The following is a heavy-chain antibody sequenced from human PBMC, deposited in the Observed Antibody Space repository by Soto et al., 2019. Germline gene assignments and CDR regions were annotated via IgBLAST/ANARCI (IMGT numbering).Heavy chain of an antibody. CDR1: GGSISSSSYY. D-gene: IGHD3-16*02. Sequence: SETLSLTCTVSGGSISSSSYYWGWIRQPPGKGLEWIGSIYYSGSTYYNPSLKSRVTISVDTSKNQFSLKLSSVTAADTAVYYCARQRYDYVWGSYRYTEGNWFDPWGQGTLVTVSS. V-gene: IGHV4-39*01. J-gene: IGHJ5*02. CDR3: ARQRYDYVWGSYRYTEGNWFDP. CDR2: IYYSGST.